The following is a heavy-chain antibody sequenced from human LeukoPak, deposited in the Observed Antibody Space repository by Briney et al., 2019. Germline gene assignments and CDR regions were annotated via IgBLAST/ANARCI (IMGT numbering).Heavy chain of an antibody. J-gene: IGHJ5*02. CDR3: ARWVGCSSTSCPNWFDP. CDR2: VIPIFDTA. V-gene: IGHV1-69*13. Sequence: SVKVSCKASGGTFGSYAISWVRQAPGQGLEWMGGVIPIFDTANSAQKFQGRVTITADESTSTAYMEVSSLTSEDTAVYYCARWVGCSSTSCPNWFDPWGQGTLVTVSS. CDR1: GGTFGSYA. D-gene: IGHD2-2*01.